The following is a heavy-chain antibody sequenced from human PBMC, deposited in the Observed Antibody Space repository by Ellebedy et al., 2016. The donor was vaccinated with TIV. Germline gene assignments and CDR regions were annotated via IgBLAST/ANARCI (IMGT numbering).Heavy chain of an antibody. CDR3: ARGARQYGDYLGDYYYYGMDV. D-gene: IGHD4-17*01. CDR2: INAGNGNT. J-gene: IGHJ6*02. Sequence: ASVKVSXXASGSTFTSYAMHWVRQAPGQRLEWMGWINAGNGNTKYSQKFQGRVTITRDTSASTAYMELSSLRSEDTAVYYCARGARQYGDYLGDYYYYGMDVWGQGTTVTVSS. CDR1: GSTFTSYA. V-gene: IGHV1-3*01.